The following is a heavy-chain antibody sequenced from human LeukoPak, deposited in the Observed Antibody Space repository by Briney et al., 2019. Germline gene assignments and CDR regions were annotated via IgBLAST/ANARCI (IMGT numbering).Heavy chain of an antibody. Sequence: GGSLRLSCAASGFTFSSYAMSWVRQAPGKGLEWVSAISGSGGSTYYADSVKGRFTISRDNSKNTLYLQMNSLRAEDTAVYYCAKDRRPSMVATHDAFDIWGQGKMVTVSS. J-gene: IGHJ3*02. D-gene: IGHD5-12*01. V-gene: IGHV3-23*01. CDR3: AKDRRPSMVATHDAFDI. CDR1: GFTFSSYA. CDR2: ISGSGGST.